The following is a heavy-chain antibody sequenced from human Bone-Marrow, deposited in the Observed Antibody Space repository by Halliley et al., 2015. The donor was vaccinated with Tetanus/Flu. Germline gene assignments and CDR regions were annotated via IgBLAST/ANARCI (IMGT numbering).Heavy chain of an antibody. CDR3: ARAFRRGPTYES. CDR1: GFSFSSYG. CDR2: ISAAGGVT. D-gene: IGHD3-22*01. V-gene: IGHV3-23*01. J-gene: IGHJ5*02. Sequence: SLRLSCVASGFSFSSYGVGWVRQAPGKGLEWVSSISAAGGVTYLADSVKGRFAISRDNSKNTVYLQMNSLRAEDTAVYFCARAFRRGPTYESWGQGALVTVSS.